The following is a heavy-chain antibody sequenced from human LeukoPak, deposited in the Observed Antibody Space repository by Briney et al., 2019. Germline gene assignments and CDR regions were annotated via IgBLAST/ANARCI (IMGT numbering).Heavy chain of an antibody. Sequence: PGGSLRLSCVASGFSFSSYTMHWVRQAPGKGLEWVAVIPYGGSNKYYADSVKGRFKISRDNSRNTVYLQMSSLRAEDTAVYYCARGGGDGYSYGPAYFQHWGQGTLVTVSS. D-gene: IGHD5-18*01. CDR3: ARGGGDGYSYGPAYFQH. CDR1: GFSFSSYT. V-gene: IGHV3-30-3*01. CDR2: IPYGGSNK. J-gene: IGHJ1*01.